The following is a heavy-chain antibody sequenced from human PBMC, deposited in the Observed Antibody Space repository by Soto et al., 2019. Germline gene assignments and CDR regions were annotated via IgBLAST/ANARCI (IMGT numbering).Heavy chain of an antibody. J-gene: IGHJ4*02. CDR2: ISDSAGST. CDR3: AKVRVSDIRDSWYYFDY. CDR1: GFTFSSYA. Sequence: EVQLLESGGGLVQPGGSLRLSCAASGFTFSSYAVSWVRQAPGKGLEWASTISDSAGSTYYADSVKGRFTISRDNSKNTLYLQLNSLRAEDTAVSYCAKVRVSDIRDSWYYFDYWGQGTLVTVSS. V-gene: IGHV3-23*01. D-gene: IGHD6-13*01.